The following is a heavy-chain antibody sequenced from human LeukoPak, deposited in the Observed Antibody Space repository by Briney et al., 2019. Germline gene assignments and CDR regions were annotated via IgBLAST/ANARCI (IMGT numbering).Heavy chain of an antibody. J-gene: IGHJ6*02. Sequence: GGSLRLSCAASGFTFSSYAMSWVRQAPGKGLEWVSAISGSGGSTYYADSVRGRFTISRDNSKSTLYLQMNSLRAEDTAVYYCAKPARFFGEFLDYYYGMDVWGQGTTVTVSS. CDR3: AKPARFFGEFLDYYYGMDV. V-gene: IGHV3-23*01. CDR2: ISGSGGST. CDR1: GFTFSSYA. D-gene: IGHD3-10*01.